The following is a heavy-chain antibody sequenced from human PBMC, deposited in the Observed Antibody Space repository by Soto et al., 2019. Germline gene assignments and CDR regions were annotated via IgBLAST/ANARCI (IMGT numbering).Heavy chain of an antibody. Sequence: GGSLRLSCAASGFTFKTYGMHWVRQAPGKGLEWVAVISFGGTDKYYADSVKGRFSISRDNSKSTLYLQMNNLTADDTAVYYCARAKSMRDGYFYALDVWGQGTTVTVSS. J-gene: IGHJ6*02. D-gene: IGHD4-17*01. CDR1: GFTFKTYG. V-gene: IGHV3-30*03. CDR2: ISFGGTDK. CDR3: ARAKSMRDGYFYALDV.